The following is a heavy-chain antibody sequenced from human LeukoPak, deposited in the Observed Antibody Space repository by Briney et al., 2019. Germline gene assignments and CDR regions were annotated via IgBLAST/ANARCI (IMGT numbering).Heavy chain of an antibody. Sequence: GGSLRLSCAASGFTFTTYWMSWVRQAPGKGLEWVANIKQDGTEKYYVDSVKGRFTISRDNAKNSLYLQMNSLRVEDTALYYCARDLIAARVFDYWGQGTLVTVSS. CDR1: GFTFTTYW. CDR3: ARDLIAARVFDY. D-gene: IGHD6-6*01. J-gene: IGHJ4*02. CDR2: IKQDGTEK. V-gene: IGHV3-7*03.